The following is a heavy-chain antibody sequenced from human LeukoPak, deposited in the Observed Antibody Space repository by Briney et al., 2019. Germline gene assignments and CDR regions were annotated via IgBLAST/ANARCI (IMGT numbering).Heavy chain of an antibody. CDR3: AREGGRQWLVSGALDS. J-gene: IGHJ1*01. V-gene: IGHV4-61*01. CDR2: IYHGSA. D-gene: IGHD6-19*01. CDR1: DDSVSSSRYY. Sequence: SETLSLTCTVSDDSVSSSRYYWTWIPQPPGKGLEWIGYIYHGSATYNPSLESRVTLSKMTSVTAADTAVYYCAREGGRQWLVSGALDSWGEGTLVTVSS.